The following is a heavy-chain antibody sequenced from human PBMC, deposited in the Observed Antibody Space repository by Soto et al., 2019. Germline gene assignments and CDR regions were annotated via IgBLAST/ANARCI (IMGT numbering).Heavy chain of an antibody. Sequence: PSETLSLTCTVSGGSISNGDYYWSWIRQPPGKGLEWIGYIYYSGSTYYNPSLKSRLNISVDTSKNQFSLKLNSVTAADTAVYYCASGGETETTSLPTHALDYWGQGTLVTVSS. J-gene: IGHJ4*02. CDR3: ASGGETETTSLPTHALDY. CDR1: GGSISNGDYY. V-gene: IGHV4-30-4*01. CDR2: IYYSGST. D-gene: IGHD1-7*01.